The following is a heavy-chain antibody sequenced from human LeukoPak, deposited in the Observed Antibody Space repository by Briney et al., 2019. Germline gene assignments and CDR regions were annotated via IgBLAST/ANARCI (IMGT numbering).Heavy chain of an antibody. CDR1: GYTFTGYY. CDR2: INPNSGGT. J-gene: IGHJ6*03. V-gene: IGHV1-2*02. D-gene: IGHD3-22*01. CDR3: ARDPGDYCDSSGYNDYYYYMDV. Sequence: GASVKVSCKASGYTFTGYYMHWVRQAPGQGLEWMGWINPNSGGTNYAQKFQGRVTMTRDTSISTAYMELSRLRSDDTAVYYCARDPGDYCDSSGYNDYYYYMDVWGKGTTVTVSS.